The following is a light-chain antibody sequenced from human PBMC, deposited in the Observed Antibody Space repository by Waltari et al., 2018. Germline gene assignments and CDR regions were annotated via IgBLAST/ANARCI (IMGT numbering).Light chain of an antibody. CDR3: CTDAGGDGWI. Sequence: QSALTQPASVSGSPGPSITISRPGTSSDVGGYSHVSWSQQHPGKAPTVIIYEVTTRSSGVSNRFSVAKSGNTASLTFSGLQAEGEADYYCCTDAGGDGWISGGGTKLTVL. CDR1: SSDVGGYSH. CDR2: EVT. V-gene: IGLV2-23*02. J-gene: IGLJ2*01.